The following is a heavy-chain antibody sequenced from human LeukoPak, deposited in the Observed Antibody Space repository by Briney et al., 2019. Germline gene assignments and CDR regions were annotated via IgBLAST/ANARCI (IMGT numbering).Heavy chain of an antibody. CDR3: AGSYCSSTSCYGGY. J-gene: IGHJ4*02. Sequence: GGSLRLSCAASGITLSSYGMHWVRQAPGKGLEWVAFIRYDGSNKYYADSVKGRFTISRDNSKNTLYLQMNSLRADDTAVYYCAGSYCSSTSCYGGYWGQGTLVTVSS. D-gene: IGHD2-2*01. CDR1: GITLSSYG. V-gene: IGHV3-30*02. CDR2: IRYDGSNK.